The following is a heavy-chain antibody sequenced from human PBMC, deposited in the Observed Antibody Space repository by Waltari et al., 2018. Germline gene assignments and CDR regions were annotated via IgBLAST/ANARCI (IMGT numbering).Heavy chain of an antibody. V-gene: IGHV4-38-2*01. CDR1: GYCISSGYY. CDR2: VYHSGST. D-gene: IGHD6-6*01. J-gene: IGHJ2*01. CDR3: ARHPEQLVGYWYFDL. Sequence: QVQLQESGPGLVKPSETLSLTRDVSGYCISSGYYWGWIRQPPGKVLEWIGSVYHSGSTYQNPSLKSRLTISLDTSKNQFSLKLSSVTAADTAVFYCARHPEQLVGYWYFDLWGRGTLVTVSS.